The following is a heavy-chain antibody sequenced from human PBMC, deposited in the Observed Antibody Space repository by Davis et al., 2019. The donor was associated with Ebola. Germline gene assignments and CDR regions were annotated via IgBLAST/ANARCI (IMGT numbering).Heavy chain of an antibody. Sequence: GGSLRLSCAASGFTFSSYAMSWVRQAPGKGLEWVSAISGSGGSTYYADSVKGRFTISRDNAKNSLYLQMNSLRDEDTAVYYCARGVVGVTWNDYWGQGTLVTVSS. J-gene: IGHJ4*02. CDR1: GFTFSSYA. CDR3: ARGVVGVTWNDY. V-gene: IGHV3-23*01. D-gene: IGHD1-26*01. CDR2: ISGSGGST.